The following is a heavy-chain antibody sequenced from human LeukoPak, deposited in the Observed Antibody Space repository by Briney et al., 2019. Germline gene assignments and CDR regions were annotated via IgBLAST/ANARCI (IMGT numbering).Heavy chain of an antibody. D-gene: IGHD3-10*01. CDR2: INPNSGGT. CDR1: GYTFTGYY. V-gene: IGHV1-2*02. J-gene: IGHJ4*02. CDR3: ARESGSGSYYYCDY. Sequence: ASVKVSCTASGYTFTGYYMHWVRQAPGQGLEWMGWINPNSGGTNYAQKFQGRVTMTRDTSISTAYMELSRLRSDDTAVYYCARESGSGSYYYCDYWGQGTLVTVSS.